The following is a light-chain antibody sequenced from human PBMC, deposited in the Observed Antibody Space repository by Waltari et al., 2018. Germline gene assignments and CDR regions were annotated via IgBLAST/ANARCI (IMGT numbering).Light chain of an antibody. Sequence: DIVLKQSPATLSLSPGDSATRSCRASQSISSYLAWYQQKPGQAPRLLIYDASTRATGIPARFSGSGSVTEFTLTISSLEPEDFAIYYCQQRSKSFTFGPGTKVDMK. V-gene: IGKV3-11*01. CDR1: QSISSY. CDR3: QQRSKSFT. J-gene: IGKJ3*01. CDR2: DAS.